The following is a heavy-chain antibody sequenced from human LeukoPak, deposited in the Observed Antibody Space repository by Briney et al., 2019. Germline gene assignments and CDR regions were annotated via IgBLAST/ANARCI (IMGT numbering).Heavy chain of an antibody. CDR1: GYSISSGYY. Sequence: TSETLSLTCTVSGYSISSGYYWGWIRQPPGKGLEWIGTMFYSGSTYYNPSLKSRVTISVDTSKNQFSLKLSSVTAADTAVYYCARGSVDTAKVPFDYWGQGTLATVSS. CDR2: MFYSGST. D-gene: IGHD5-18*01. CDR3: ARGSVDTAKVPFDY. J-gene: IGHJ4*02. V-gene: IGHV4-38-2*02.